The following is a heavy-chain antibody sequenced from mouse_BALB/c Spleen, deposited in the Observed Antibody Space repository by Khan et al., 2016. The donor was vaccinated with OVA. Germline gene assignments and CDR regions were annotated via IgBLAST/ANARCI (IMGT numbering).Heavy chain of an antibody. V-gene: IGHV3-2*02. D-gene: IGHD2-14*01. J-gene: IGHJ2*01. CDR2: ISYSGNT. Sequence: EVKLLESGPGLVKPSQSLSLTCTVTGYSITSDYAWNWIRQFPGNKLEWMGLISYSGNTNYNPSLKSRISITRDTSKNQFFLQLNSVTTEDTATYYCARVYRGDFDYWGQGTTLTVSS. CDR3: ARVYRGDFDY. CDR1: GYSITSDYA.